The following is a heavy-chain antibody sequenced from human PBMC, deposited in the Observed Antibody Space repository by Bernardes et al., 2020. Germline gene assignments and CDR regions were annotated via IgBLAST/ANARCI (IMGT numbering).Heavy chain of an antibody. Sequence: SETLSLTCTVSGGSISSSSYYWGWIRQPTGKGLEWIGSIYYSGSTYYNPSLKSRVTISVDTSKNQFSLKLSSVTAADTAVYYCARHKSWWLVPYWYFDLWGRGTLVTVSS. J-gene: IGHJ2*01. CDR1: GGSISSSSYY. D-gene: IGHD6-19*01. CDR3: ARHKSWWLVPYWYFDL. CDR2: IYYSGST. V-gene: IGHV4-39*01.